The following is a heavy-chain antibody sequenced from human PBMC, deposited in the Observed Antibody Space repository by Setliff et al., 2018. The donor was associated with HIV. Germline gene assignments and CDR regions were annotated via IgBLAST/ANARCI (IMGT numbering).Heavy chain of an antibody. CDR2: IYYSGST. CDR3: AGCITGTTHWFDP. J-gene: IGHJ5*02. Sequence: SETLSLTCTVSGGSISSHYWSWIRQPPGKRLEWIGCIYYSGSTNYNPSLKSRVTISVDTSKNQFSLKLSSVTAADTAVYYCAGCITGTTHWFDPWGQGTLVTVS. D-gene: IGHD1-20*01. CDR1: GGSISSHY. V-gene: IGHV4-59*11.